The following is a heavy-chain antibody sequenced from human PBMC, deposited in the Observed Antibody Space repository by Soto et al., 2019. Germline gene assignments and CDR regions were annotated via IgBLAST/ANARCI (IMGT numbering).Heavy chain of an antibody. CDR3: ARGDRFRCSGDRCFSDGLFLS. D-gene: IGHD2-15*01. V-gene: IGHV3-48*02. CDR2: INGSSSTM. Sequence: EVQLVESGGGLVQRGGSLRLSCAASGFTFGIYSMNWVRQAPGKGLEWISYINGSSSTMYYDDSVKGRFIISRDNAYNSLYLQMNSLRDADTAVYYCARGDRFRCSGDRCFSDGLFLSWGQGTLVTVSS. CDR1: GFTFGIYS. J-gene: IGHJ5*02.